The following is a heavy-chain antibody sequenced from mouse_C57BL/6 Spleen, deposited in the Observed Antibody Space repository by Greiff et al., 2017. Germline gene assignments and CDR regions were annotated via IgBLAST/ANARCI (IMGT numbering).Heavy chain of an antibody. D-gene: IGHD2-4*01. V-gene: IGHV1-80*01. CDR3: AREDYDYDVSYAMDY. J-gene: IGHJ4*01. CDR2: IYPGDGDP. CDR1: GYAFSSYW. Sequence: VQLQQSGAELVKPGASVKISCKASGYAFSSYWMNWVKQRPGKGLEWIGQIYPGDGDPNYNGKFKGKATLTADNSSSTAYMQLSSLTSEDSAVYFCAREDYDYDVSYAMDYWGQGTSVTVSS.